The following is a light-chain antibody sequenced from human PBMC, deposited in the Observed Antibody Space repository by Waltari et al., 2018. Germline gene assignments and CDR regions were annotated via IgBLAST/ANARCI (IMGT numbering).Light chain of an antibody. J-gene: IGKJ1*01. V-gene: IGKV3-11*01. CDR1: QSVGRS. Sequence: EIVLTQSPGTLSLSPGERATLSCRASQSVGRSLVWYQQKPGQAPRLLIFDVSRRATGXXXXXXGXXYXTXXSLTISSLEPEXXXXXXCQKYERLPATFGQGTTVEIK. CDR2: DVS. CDR3: QKYERLPAT.